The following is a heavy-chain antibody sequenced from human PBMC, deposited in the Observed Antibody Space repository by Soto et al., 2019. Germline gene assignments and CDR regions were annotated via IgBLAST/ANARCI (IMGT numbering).Heavy chain of an antibody. CDR3: ASLIVGATQHAFDI. CDR2: IIPILGIA. J-gene: IGHJ3*02. D-gene: IGHD1-26*01. V-gene: IGHV1-69*02. CDR1: GGTFSSYT. Sequence: QVQLVQSGAEVKKPGSSVKVSCKASGGTFSSYTISWVRQAPGQGLEWMGRIIPILGIANYAQKFQGRVTITADKSTSTAYMELSSLRSEDTAVYYGASLIVGATQHAFDIWGQGTMVTVSS.